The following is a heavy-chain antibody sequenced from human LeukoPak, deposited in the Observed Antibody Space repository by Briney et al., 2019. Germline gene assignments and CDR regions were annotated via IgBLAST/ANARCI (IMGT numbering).Heavy chain of an antibody. CDR3: ARDLAAGEHFYFDL. D-gene: IGHD7-27*01. CDR2: ISYDGGTK. CDR1: GLTFSSFG. Sequence: PGGSLRLSCEASGLTFSSFGMHWVRQAPGKGLEWVAVISYDGGTKFYADSVKGRFTISRDNSKNTVYLQLNSLRAEDTAVYYCARDLAAGEHFYFDLWGRGALVTVSS. J-gene: IGHJ2*01. V-gene: IGHV3-30*03.